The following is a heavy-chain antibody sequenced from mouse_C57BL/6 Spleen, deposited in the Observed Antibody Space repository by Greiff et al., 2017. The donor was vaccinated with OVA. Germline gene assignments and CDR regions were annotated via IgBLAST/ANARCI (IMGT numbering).Heavy chain of an antibody. Sequence: QVQLQQPGTELVKPGASVKLSCKASGYTFTSYWMHWVKQRPGQGLEWIGNINPSNGGTNYNEKFKSKATLTVDNSSSTSYMQLSSLTSEDSAVYFCARENYVYARDYWGQGTTVTVSS. V-gene: IGHV1-53*01. CDR3: ARENYVYARDY. CDR1: GYTFTSYW. D-gene: IGHD1-1*01. CDR2: INPSNGGT. J-gene: IGHJ4*01.